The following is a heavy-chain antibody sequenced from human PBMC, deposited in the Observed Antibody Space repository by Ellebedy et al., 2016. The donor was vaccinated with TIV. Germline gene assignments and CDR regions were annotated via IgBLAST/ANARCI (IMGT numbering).Heavy chain of an antibody. Sequence: GESLKISCAASGFSLTSWVMHWVRQAPGKGLVWVSRINSAGSTITYADSVKGRFTISSDNAKNTLYLQMNNLRAEDTAVYYCARMTRSAYYGTDYWGQGTLVIVSS. J-gene: IGHJ4*02. CDR1: GFSLTSWV. V-gene: IGHV3-74*03. CDR2: INSAGSTI. CDR3: ARMTRSAYYGTDY. D-gene: IGHD1-26*01.